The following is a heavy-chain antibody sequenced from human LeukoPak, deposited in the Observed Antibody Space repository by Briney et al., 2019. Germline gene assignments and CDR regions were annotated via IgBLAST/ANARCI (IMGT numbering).Heavy chain of an antibody. CDR3: VIVVVPAAMLDWFDP. D-gene: IGHD2-2*01. CDR1: GYTLTELS. CDR2: FDPEDGET. V-gene: IGHV1-24*01. Sequence: ASVKVSCKVSGYTLTELSMHWVRQAPGKGLGWMGGFDPEDGETIYAQKFQGRVTMTEDTSTDTAYMELSSLRSEDTAVYYCVIVVVPAAMLDWFDPWGQGTLVTVSS. J-gene: IGHJ5*02.